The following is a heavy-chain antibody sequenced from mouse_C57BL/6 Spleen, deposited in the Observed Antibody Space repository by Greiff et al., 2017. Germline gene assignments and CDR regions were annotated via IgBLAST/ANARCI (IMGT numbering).Heavy chain of an antibody. J-gene: IGHJ3*01. V-gene: IGHV1-81*01. D-gene: IGHD2-4*01. CDR1: GYTFTSYG. CDR3: ARDDYGLY. Sequence: VQLQQSGAELTRPGASVKLSCKASGYTFTSYGISWVKQRTGQGLEWIGEIYPRSGNTYYNEKFKGKATLTADKSSSTAYMELRSLTSEDSAVYFCARDDYGLYWGQGTLVTVSA. CDR2: IYPRSGNT.